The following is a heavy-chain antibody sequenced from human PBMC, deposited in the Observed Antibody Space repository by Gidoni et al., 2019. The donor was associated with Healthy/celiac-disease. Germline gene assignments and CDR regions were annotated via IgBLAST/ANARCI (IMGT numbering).Heavy chain of an antibody. D-gene: IGHD3-10*01. J-gene: IGHJ6*03. CDR1: GGTFSSYA. CDR2: IIPIFGTA. CDR3: ARGGFFRSNRPVYYYYYMDV. Sequence: QVQLVQSGAEVKKPGSSVKVSCKASGGTFSSYAISWVRQAPGQGLEWMGGIIPIFGTANYAQKFQGRVTITADESTSTAYMELSSLRSEDTAVYYCARGGFFRSNRPVYYYYYMDVWGKGTTVTVSS. V-gene: IGHV1-69*01.